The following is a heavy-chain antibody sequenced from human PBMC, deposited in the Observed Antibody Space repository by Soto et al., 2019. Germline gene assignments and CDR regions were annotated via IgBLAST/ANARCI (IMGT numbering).Heavy chain of an antibody. CDR3: ARLVRRLQSYCGMDV. CDR2: IYPGDSDT. D-gene: IGHD6-25*01. V-gene: IGHV5-51*01. Sequence: PGESLKISCKGSGYSFTSYWIGWVRQTPGKGLEWMGIIYPGDSDTTYSPSFQGQVTISADKSISTAYLQWSSLKASDTAMYYCARLVRRLQSYCGMDVWGQGTTVTVSS. CDR1: GYSFTSYW. J-gene: IGHJ6*02.